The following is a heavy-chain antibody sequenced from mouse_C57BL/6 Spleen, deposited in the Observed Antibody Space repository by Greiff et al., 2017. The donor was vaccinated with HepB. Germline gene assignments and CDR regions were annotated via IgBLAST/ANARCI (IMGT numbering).Heavy chain of an antibody. D-gene: IGHD4-1*01. Sequence: VQLQQSGAELVRPGASVTLSCKASGYTFTDYEMHWVKQTPVHGLEWIGAIDPETGGTAYNQKFEGKAILTADKSSSTAYMELRSLTSEDSAVYYCTRRWDGYFDVWGTGTTVTVSS. CDR1: GYTFTDYE. CDR3: TRRWDGYFDV. J-gene: IGHJ1*03. CDR2: IDPETGGT. V-gene: IGHV1-15*01.